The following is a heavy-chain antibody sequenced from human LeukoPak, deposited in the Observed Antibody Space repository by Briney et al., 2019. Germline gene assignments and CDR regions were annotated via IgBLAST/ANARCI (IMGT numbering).Heavy chain of an antibody. CDR3: ARVPAAIGRWFDP. J-gene: IGHJ5*02. CDR2: IYYSGST. CDR1: GGSISSGGYY. V-gene: IGHV4-31*03. D-gene: IGHD2-2*01. Sequence: SETLSLTCTVSGGSISSGGYYWSWIRQHPGKGLEWTGYIYYSGSTYYNPSLKSRVTISVDTSKNQFSLKLSSVTAADTAVYYCARVPAAIGRWFDPWGQGTLVTVSS.